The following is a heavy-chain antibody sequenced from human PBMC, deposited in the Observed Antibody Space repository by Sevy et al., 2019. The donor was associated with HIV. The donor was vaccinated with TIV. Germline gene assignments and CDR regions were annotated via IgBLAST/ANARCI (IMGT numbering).Heavy chain of an antibody. CDR2: IKSKTGGGTT. J-gene: IGHJ4*02. CDR3: TTELWCRSTTCPSAFDY. Sequence: GGSLRLSCAASGFIFSNAWMSWVRQAPGKGLEWVGRIKSKTGGGTTDYAEPVKGRFTISRDDSKNTLYLQMDSLKTEDTALYYCTTELWCRSTTCPSAFDYWGQGTLVTVSS. V-gene: IGHV3-15*01. CDR1: GFIFSNAW. D-gene: IGHD2-2*01.